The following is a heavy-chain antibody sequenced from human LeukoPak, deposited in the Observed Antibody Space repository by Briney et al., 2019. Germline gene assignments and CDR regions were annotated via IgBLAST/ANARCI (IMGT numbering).Heavy chain of an antibody. V-gene: IGHV3-23*01. Sequence: PGGSLRLSCAASGFTFSSYAMSWVRQAPGKGLEWVSAISGSGGSTYYADSVKGRFTISRDNSKNTLYLQMNSLRAEDTAVYYCARALGAPRYFDWLPHARPFDYWGQGTLVTVSS. CDR2: ISGSGGST. J-gene: IGHJ4*02. D-gene: IGHD3-9*01. CDR1: GFTFSSYA. CDR3: ARALGAPRYFDWLPHARPFDY.